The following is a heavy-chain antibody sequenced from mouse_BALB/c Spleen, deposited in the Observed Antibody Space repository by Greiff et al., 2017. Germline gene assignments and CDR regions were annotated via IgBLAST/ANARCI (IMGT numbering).Heavy chain of an antibody. CDR1: GYSITSGYY. J-gene: IGHJ1*01. CDR2: ISYDGSN. Sequence: EVQLQQSGPGLVKPSQSLSLTCSVTGYSITSGYYWNWIRQFPGNKLEWMGYISYDGSNNYNPSLKNRISITRDTSKNQFFLKLNSVTTEDTATYYCARRYWYFDVWGAGTTVTVSS. V-gene: IGHV3-6*02. CDR3: ARRYWYFDV.